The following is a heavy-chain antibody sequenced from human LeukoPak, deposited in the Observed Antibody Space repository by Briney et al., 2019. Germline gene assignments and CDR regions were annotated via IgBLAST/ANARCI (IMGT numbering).Heavy chain of an antibody. D-gene: IGHD2-8*02. Sequence: PGGSLRLSCAASGFTFSSYTMNWVRQAPGKGLEWVSSISSSSSHIYYADSVKSRFTISRDNAKNSLYLQMNSLRAEDTAVYYCARVVPGTGFFYWGQGTLVTVSP. J-gene: IGHJ4*02. CDR1: GFTFSSYT. CDR3: ARVVPGTGFFY. CDR2: ISSSSSHI. V-gene: IGHV3-21*01.